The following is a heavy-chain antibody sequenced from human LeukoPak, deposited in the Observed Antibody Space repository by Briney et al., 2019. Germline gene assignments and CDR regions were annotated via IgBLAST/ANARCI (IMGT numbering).Heavy chain of an antibody. CDR3: ARDYGGYYDSSGYPPPGY. CDR1: GYTFTSYG. CDR2: ISAYNGNT. J-gene: IGHJ4*02. Sequence: VASVKVSCKASGYTFTSYGIGWVRQAPGQGLEWMGWISAYNGNTNYAQKLQGRVTMTTDTSTSTAYMELRSLRSDDTAVYYCARDYGGYYDSSGYPPPGYWGQGTLVTVSS. D-gene: IGHD3-22*01. V-gene: IGHV1-18*01.